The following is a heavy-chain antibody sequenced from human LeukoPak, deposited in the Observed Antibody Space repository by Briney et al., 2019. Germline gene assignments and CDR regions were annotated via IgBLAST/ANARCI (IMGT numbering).Heavy chain of an antibody. J-gene: IGHJ4*02. V-gene: IGHV3-23*01. CDR1: GFTFSSYA. CDR3: AKAEGYDILTGLDY. CDR2: IGACGGST. D-gene: IGHD3-9*01. Sequence: GGSLRLSCATSGFTFSSYAMSWVRRAPGKGLEWVSGIGACGGSTYYADSVKGRFTISRDNSKNTLYLQMNSLRTEDTAVYYCAKAEGYDILTGLDYWGQGTLVTVSS.